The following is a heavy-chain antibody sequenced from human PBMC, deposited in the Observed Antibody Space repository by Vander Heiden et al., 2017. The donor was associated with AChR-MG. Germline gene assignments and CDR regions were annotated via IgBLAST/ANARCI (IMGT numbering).Heavy chain of an antibody. CDR3: ARDLVGYSYGYVYYGMDV. Sequence: QVQLQESGPGLVKPSETLSLTCAVSGYSISRGYYWGWIRQPPGKGLEWIGSIYHSGSTYYNPSLKSRVTISVDTSKNQFSLKLSSVTAADTAVYYCARDLVGYSYGYVYYGMDVWGQGTTVTVSS. D-gene: IGHD5-18*01. J-gene: IGHJ6*02. CDR1: GYSISRGYY. CDR2: IYHSGST. V-gene: IGHV4-38-2*02.